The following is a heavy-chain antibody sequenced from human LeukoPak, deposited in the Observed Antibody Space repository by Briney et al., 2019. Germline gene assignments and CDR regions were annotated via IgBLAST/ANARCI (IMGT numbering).Heavy chain of an antibody. V-gene: IGHV1-2*02. D-gene: IGHD1-1*01. CDR2: INSNNGGT. CDR1: GYTITGYY. Sequence: GASVKVSCKAFGYTITGYYIHWVRQAPGQGLEWMGWINSNNGGTNSAQKFQGRVTMTRDTSIGTAYMELNRLTYDDTAVYYCGRDRHWNQGNFDYWGQGTLVTVSS. J-gene: IGHJ4*02. CDR3: GRDRHWNQGNFDY.